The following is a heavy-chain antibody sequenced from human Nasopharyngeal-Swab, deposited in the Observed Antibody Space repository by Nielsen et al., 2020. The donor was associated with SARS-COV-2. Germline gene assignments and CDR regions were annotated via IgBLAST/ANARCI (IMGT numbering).Heavy chain of an antibody. V-gene: IGHV3-21*01. CDR3: ARGVGVDDFWSGRYDY. CDR2: ISSSSSYI. CDR1: GFTFSSYS. Sequence: GGSLRLSCAASGFTFSSYSMNWVRQAPGKGLEWVSSISSSSSYIYYADSVKGRFTISRDNAKNSLYLQMNSLRAEDTAVYYCARGVGVDDFWSGRYDYWGQGTLVTVSS. J-gene: IGHJ4*02. D-gene: IGHD3-3*01.